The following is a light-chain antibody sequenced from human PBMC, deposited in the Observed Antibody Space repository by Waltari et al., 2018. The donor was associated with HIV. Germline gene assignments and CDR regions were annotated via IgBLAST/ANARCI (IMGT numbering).Light chain of an antibody. Sequence: EIVLTQSPATLSLSPGERATLSCRASQSVSSYLAWYQQKPGQAPRLLIYDASNRATVIPARFSGSGSRTDFTLTISSLEPEDFAVYYCQQRSNWPLTFGPGTKVDIK. V-gene: IGKV3-11*01. CDR1: QSVSSY. J-gene: IGKJ3*01. CDR2: DAS. CDR3: QQRSNWPLT.